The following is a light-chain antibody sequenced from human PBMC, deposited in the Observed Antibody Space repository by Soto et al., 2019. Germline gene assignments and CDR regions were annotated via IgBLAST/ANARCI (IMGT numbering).Light chain of an antibody. J-gene: IGKJ5*01. Sequence: DIQMTQSPSSVSASVGDRVTITCRASQGISSWLAWYLQKPGKAPNLLIYAAYSLQSGVPSRFSGSGVGTDFPLAISSLQPEVFGTCYCLRADIFPITFGQGTRREI. CDR3: LRADIFPIT. CDR1: QGISSW. V-gene: IGKV1-12*01. CDR2: AAY.